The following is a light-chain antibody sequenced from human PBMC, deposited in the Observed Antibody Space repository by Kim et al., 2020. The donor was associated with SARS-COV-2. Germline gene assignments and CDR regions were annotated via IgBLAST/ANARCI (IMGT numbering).Light chain of an antibody. CDR1: QSVTSK. CDR2: GAS. Sequence: EIVLTQSPATLSVSPGERATLSCRASQSVTSKLAWYQQKPGQPPRLLIYGASTRAAGIPDRFSGSGSGTDFTLTISSLQSEDLAVYYYQHYYNWWTFGQGTKVDIK. J-gene: IGKJ1*01. CDR3: QHYYNWWT. V-gene: IGKV3-15*01.